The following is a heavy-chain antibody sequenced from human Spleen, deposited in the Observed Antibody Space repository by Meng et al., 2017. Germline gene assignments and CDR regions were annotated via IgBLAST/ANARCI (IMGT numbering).Heavy chain of an antibody. CDR2: IDDDGSST. Sequence: VQLVESGGGLVQPGGSLRLSCAASGFSFSDYWMHWVRQAPGKGLVWVSRIDDDGSSTTYADSVKGRFTISRDNTKNTVYLQMNSLRVDDTAVYYCAGGGNWFDPWGLGTLVTVSS. CDR1: GFSFSDYW. V-gene: IGHV3-74*01. J-gene: IGHJ5*02. D-gene: IGHD3-10*01. CDR3: AGGGNWFDP.